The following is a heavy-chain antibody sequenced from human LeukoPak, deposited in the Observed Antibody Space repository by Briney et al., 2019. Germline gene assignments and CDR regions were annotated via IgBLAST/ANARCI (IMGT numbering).Heavy chain of an antibody. CDR2: IIPIFGTA. CDR1: GGTFSSYA. D-gene: IGHD6-19*01. Sequence: GASVKVSCKASGGTFSSYAISWVRQAPGQGLEWMGGIIPIFGTANYAQKFQGRVTITADESTSTAYMELSSLRSEDTAVYYCARDPGIAVAGPDFDYWGQGTLVTVSS. CDR3: ARDPGIAVAGPDFDY. V-gene: IGHV1-69*13. J-gene: IGHJ4*02.